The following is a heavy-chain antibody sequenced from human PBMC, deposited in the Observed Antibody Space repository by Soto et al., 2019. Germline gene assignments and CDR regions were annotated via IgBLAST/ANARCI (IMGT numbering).Heavy chain of an antibody. CDR1: GFTFRSYV. D-gene: IGHD3-16*01. CDR2: TSYDGSNN. V-gene: IGHV3-33*05. CDR3: ARWGTTGGLDV. Sequence: QVQLVESGGGVVQPGTSLRLSCVGSGFTFRSYVIHWVRQAPGKGLEWVALTSYDGSNNFYGDSVKGRFTISRHNSRNPVELQMGSLTFEDTALYYCARWGTTGGLDVWGQGTLVSVSS. J-gene: IGHJ4*02.